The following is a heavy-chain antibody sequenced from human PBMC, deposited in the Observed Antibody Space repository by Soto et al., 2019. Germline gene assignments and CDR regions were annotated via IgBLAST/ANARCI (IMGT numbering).Heavy chain of an antibody. CDR2: IYYSGST. D-gene: IGHD3-3*01. CDR1: GGSISSYC. V-gene: IGHV4-59*01. Sequence: PSETLSLTCTVSGGSISSYCWSWIRQPPGKGLEWIGYIYYSGSTNYNPSLKSRVTISVDTSKNQFSLKLSSVTAADTAVYYCASTIFGDYYYMDVWGKGTTVTVSS. J-gene: IGHJ6*03. CDR3: ASTIFGDYYYMDV.